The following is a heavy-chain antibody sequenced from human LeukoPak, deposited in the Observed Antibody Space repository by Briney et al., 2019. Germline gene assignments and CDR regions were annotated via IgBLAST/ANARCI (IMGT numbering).Heavy chain of an antibody. CDR3: ARASGSFDY. Sequence: GGSLRLSCAASGFTFSSHVMHWVRQAPGKGLEWVAFLRSDGSDKYYADSVKGRFTISRDNAKNSLYLHMDSLRAEDSAVYYCARASGSFDYWGQGTLVTVSS. V-gene: IGHV3-30*02. D-gene: IGHD1-26*01. J-gene: IGHJ4*02. CDR2: LRSDGSDK. CDR1: GFTFSSHV.